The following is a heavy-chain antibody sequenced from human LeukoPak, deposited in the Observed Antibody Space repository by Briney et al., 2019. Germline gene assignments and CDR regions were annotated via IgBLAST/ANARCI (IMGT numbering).Heavy chain of an antibody. J-gene: IGHJ4*02. D-gene: IGHD3-10*01. V-gene: IGHV3-21*05. CDR1: GFTFSTYS. CDR2: ILSSSSYI. Sequence: GGSLRLSCAASGFTFSTYSMNWVRLAPGRGLDGVSFILSSSSYIYYADSVKGRFTISRDNAKNSLYLQMNSLRAEDTGVYYCARVLGFGAYDYWGQGTLVTVSS. CDR3: ARVLGFGAYDY.